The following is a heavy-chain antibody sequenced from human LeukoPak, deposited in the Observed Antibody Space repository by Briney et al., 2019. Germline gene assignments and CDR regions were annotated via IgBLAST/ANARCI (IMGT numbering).Heavy chain of an antibody. V-gene: IGHV4-4*07. D-gene: IGHD6-13*01. CDR3: GRTSFSAAAPDY. CDR2: IYTSGST. J-gene: IGHJ4*02. Sequence: PSETLSLTCTVSGGSISSYYWSWIRQPAGKGLEWIGRIYTSGSTNYNPSLKSRVTMSVDTSKNQFSLKLSSVTAADAAVYYCGRTSFSAAAPDYWGQGTLVTVSS. CDR1: GGSISSYY.